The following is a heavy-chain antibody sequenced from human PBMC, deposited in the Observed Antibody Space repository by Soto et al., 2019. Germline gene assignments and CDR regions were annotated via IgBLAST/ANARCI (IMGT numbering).Heavy chain of an antibody. D-gene: IGHD3-22*01. CDR2: VSTNDDRT. Sequence: ASVKVSCKTSGYIFTAYGLAWLRQAPGQRPEWMGWVSTNDDRTNYAQKFQGRVTMTTDRSTTTTSMELRSLRPDDTAVYYCARELNTESSAYYSFAFWGQGALVTVSS. CDR3: ARELNTESSAYYSFAF. V-gene: IGHV1-18*01. J-gene: IGHJ4*02. CDR1: GYIFTAYG.